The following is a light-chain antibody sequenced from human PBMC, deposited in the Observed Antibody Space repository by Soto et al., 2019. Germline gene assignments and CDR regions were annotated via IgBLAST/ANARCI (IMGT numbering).Light chain of an antibody. Sequence: QSVLTQPPSASGSPGQSVTISCTGTSSDVGGSNYVSWYQQHPGKAPKLMIYEVSKRPSGVPDRFSGCKSGNTASLTVSGVQAEDEADYYCSSDAGSNNWVFGGGTKLTVL. V-gene: IGLV2-8*01. CDR3: SSDAGSNNWV. J-gene: IGLJ3*02. CDR2: EVS. CDR1: SSDVGGSNY.